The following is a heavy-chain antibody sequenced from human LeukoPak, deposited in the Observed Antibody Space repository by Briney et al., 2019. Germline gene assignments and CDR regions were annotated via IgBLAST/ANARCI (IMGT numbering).Heavy chain of an antibody. Sequence: GGSLRLSCAASGFTFSNYAMSWVRQAPGKGLEWVSAITGSGGNTYYADSVKGRFTISRDNSKNTVFLQINSLRAEDTAVYYCAKWGDYDVLTGYYASDYWGQGTLVTVSS. CDR2: ITGSGGNT. V-gene: IGHV3-23*01. J-gene: IGHJ4*02. CDR1: GFTFSNYA. D-gene: IGHD3-9*01. CDR3: AKWGDYDVLTGYYASDY.